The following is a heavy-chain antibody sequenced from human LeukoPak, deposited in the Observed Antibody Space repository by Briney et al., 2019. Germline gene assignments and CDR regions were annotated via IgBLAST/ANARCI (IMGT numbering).Heavy chain of an antibody. D-gene: IGHD3-10*01. Sequence: SETLSLTCTVSGDSLTSTNYWWDWVRLPPGKGLEWIGAIQSTGRTFSNPSLKSRVTISVDTSKRQFSLDLRSATAADTAVYYCARRRHHFDYYDVWGQGTRVTVSS. CDR2: IQSTGRT. CDR3: ARRRHHFDYYDV. V-gene: IGHV4-39*01. J-gene: IGHJ3*01. CDR1: GDSLTSTNYW.